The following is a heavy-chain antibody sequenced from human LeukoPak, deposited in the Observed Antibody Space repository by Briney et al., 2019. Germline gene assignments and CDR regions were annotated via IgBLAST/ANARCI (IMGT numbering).Heavy chain of an antibody. V-gene: IGHV3-21*01. D-gene: IGHD3-22*01. Sequence: GGSLRLSCAASGFTFSSYSMNWVRQAPGKGLEWVSSISSSSSYIYYADSVKGRFTISRDNAKNSLYLQMNSLRAEDTAVYYCARVPGYYDSSGYRRGDVAFDIWGQGTMVTVSS. CDR2: ISSSSSYI. CDR3: ARVPGYYDSSGYRRGDVAFDI. J-gene: IGHJ3*02. CDR1: GFTFSSYS.